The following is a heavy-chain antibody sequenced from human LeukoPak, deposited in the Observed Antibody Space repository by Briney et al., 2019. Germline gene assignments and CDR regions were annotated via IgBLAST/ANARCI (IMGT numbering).Heavy chain of an antibody. V-gene: IGHV1-46*01. CDR3: ARGDVYDSSVYNWFDP. Sequence: ASVKVSCKASGYTFTSYYMHWVRQAPGQGLEWMGIINPSGGSTTYARKFQGRVTMTRDTPTSTVYMELSSLRSEDTAPYYYARGDVYDSSVYNWFDPWGQGTLVIVSS. CDR2: INPSGGST. CDR1: GYTFTSYY. J-gene: IGHJ5*02. D-gene: IGHD3-22*01.